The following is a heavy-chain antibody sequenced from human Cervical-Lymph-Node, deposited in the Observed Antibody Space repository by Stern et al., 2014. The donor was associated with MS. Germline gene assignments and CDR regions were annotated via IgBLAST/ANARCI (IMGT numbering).Heavy chain of an antibody. CDR1: GYTFTSYG. CDR2: ISAYNGNT. D-gene: IGHD2-15*01. Sequence: QVPLVQSGAEVKKPGASVKVSCKASGYTFTSYGISWVRPAPGPGLEWMGWISAYNGNTNYAQKLQGRVTMTTDTSTSTAYMELRSLRSDDTAVYYCARSGDIVVVVAAFFDYWGQGTLVTVSS. J-gene: IGHJ4*02. CDR3: ARSGDIVVVVAAFFDY. V-gene: IGHV1-18*04.